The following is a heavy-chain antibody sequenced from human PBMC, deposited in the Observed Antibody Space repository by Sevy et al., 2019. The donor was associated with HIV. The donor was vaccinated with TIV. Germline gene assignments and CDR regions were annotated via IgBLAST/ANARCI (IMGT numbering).Heavy chain of an antibody. Sequence: GGSLRLSCAASGFTFSSYWMSWVRQAPGKGLEWVANIKQVGSEKYYVDSVKGRFTISRDNAKNSLYLQMNSLRAEDTAGYYCSRTGGSGSYYPHYFDYWGQGTLVTVSS. D-gene: IGHD3-10*01. CDR3: SRTGGSGSYYPHYFDY. CDR1: GFTFSSYW. J-gene: IGHJ4*02. V-gene: IGHV3-7*01. CDR2: IKQVGSEK.